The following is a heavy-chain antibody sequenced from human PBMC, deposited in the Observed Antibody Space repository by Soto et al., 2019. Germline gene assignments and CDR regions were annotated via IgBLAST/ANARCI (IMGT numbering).Heavy chain of an antibody. J-gene: IGHJ6*04. Sequence: GSSVKVCCKASGYTFTGYYVHWVRQAPGQGLEWMGWINPNSGDTYLAQRFQGRVTMNRDTSIGTAYMELRGLTSDDTAEYYCAKGGAIVAAGTRVYLHNPMDVWGKGTTVTVSS. CDR3: AKGGAIVAAGTRVYLHNPMDV. CDR2: INPNSGDT. D-gene: IGHD1-26*01. V-gene: IGHV1-2*02. CDR1: GYTFTGYY.